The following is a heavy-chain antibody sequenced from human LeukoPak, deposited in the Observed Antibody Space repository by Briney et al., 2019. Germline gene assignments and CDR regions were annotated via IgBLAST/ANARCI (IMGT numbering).Heavy chain of an antibody. Sequence: PSETLSLTCAVSGGSISSSNWWSWVRQPPGKGLEWIGYIYYSGSTYYNPSLKSRVTISVDTSKNQFSLKLSSVTAADTAVYYCARVTGGSYYYFDYWGQGTLVTVSS. J-gene: IGHJ4*02. CDR1: GGSISSSNW. V-gene: IGHV4-4*02. CDR2: IYYSGST. CDR3: ARVTGGSYYYFDY. D-gene: IGHD1-26*01.